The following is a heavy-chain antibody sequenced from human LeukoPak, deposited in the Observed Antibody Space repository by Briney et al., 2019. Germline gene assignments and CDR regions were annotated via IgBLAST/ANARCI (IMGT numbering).Heavy chain of an antibody. CDR1: GITFSSYW. Sequence: GGSLRLSCAASGITFSSYWMSWVRQAPGEGLEWVANIKQDGSEKYYVDSVKGRFTISRDNAKNSLYLQMNSLRAEDTAVYYCARAYYLSRYYFDYWGQGTLVTVSS. D-gene: IGHD3-16*01. CDR3: ARAYYLSRYYFDY. CDR2: IKQDGSEK. V-gene: IGHV3-7*01. J-gene: IGHJ4*02.